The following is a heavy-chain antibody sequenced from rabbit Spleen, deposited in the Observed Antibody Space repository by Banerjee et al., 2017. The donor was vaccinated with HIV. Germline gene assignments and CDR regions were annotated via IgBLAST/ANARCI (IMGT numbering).Heavy chain of an antibody. V-gene: IGHV1S40*01. J-gene: IGHJ6*01. CDR1: GVSFSSSSY. D-gene: IGHD1-1*01. CDR3: ARDTSSSFSSYGMDL. CDR2: IDTGSSGST. Sequence: QSLEESGGDLVKPGASLTLTCTASGVSFSSSSYMCWVRQAPGKGLEWIACIDTGSSGSTYYASWAKGRFTISKTSATTVTLQMTSLTAADTATYFCARDTSSSFSSYGMDLWGPGTLVTVS.